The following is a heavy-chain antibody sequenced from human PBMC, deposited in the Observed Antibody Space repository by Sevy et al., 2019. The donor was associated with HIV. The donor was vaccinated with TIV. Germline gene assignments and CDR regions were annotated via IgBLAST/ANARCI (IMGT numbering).Heavy chain of an antibody. CDR3: ATVGLGYYSGSSYYQGDWFDP. CDR1: GYSLSKLS. V-gene: IGHV1-24*01. CDR2: LDPGNGEI. Sequence: VSCEVFGYSLSKLSMHWVRQAPGKGLEWMGSLDPGNGEITYAQTLQGRVTMTEGTSTDTAYMELSSLTSEDTATYYCATVGLGYYSGSSYYQGDWFDPWGQGTLVTVSS. J-gene: IGHJ5*02. D-gene: IGHD2-15*01.